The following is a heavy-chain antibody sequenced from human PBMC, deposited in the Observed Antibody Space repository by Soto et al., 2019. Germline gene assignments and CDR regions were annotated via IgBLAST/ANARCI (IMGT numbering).Heavy chain of an antibody. CDR2: VYYSGST. D-gene: IGHD4-17*01. J-gene: IGHJ6*03. Sequence: SETLSLTCSVSGGSISSDYWSWFRQPPGRGLEWVGYVYYSGSTNYNPSLNSRVTISVDTSKNQFSLKLSSVTAADTAVYYCARYGDYYYYYMDVWGKGTTVTVSS. CDR3: ARYGDYYYYYMDV. CDR1: GGSISSDY. V-gene: IGHV4-59*01.